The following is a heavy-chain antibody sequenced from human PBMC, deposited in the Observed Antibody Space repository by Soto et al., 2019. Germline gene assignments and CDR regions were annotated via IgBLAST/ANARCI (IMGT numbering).Heavy chain of an antibody. D-gene: IGHD5-12*01. CDR3: AREASGYDF. V-gene: IGHV1-69*13. Sequence: GASVKVSCKASGRTFSSFGISWARQAPGQGLEWMGGIIPVFGRPNYAQRFRGRLTITADESTNTSYMELIDLTSEDTAVYYCAREASGYDFWGQGTQVTVSS. J-gene: IGHJ1*01. CDR2: IIPVFGRP. CDR1: GRTFSSFG.